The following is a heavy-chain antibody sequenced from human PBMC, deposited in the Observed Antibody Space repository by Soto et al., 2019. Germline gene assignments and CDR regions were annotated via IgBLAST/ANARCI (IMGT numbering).Heavy chain of an antibody. D-gene: IGHD4-17*01. CDR2: IYPGDSDT. CDR1: VYSFTSYW. V-gene: IGHV5-51*01. Sequence: GDSLKISCMGSVYSFTSYWIGWVRQMPGKGLEWMGIIYPGDSDTRYSPSFQGQVTISADRSISTAYLQWSSLKASDTAVYYCAKLGPTVTTRRNWFDPWGQGTRDTVSX. J-gene: IGHJ5*02. CDR3: AKLGPTVTTRRNWFDP.